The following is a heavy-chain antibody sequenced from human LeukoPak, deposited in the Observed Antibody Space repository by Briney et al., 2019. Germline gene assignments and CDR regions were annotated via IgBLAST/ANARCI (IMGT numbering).Heavy chain of an antibody. CDR2: ISGSGTNT. J-gene: IGHJ5*02. CDR3: TTGLMIINH. CDR1: GFTFSSYA. D-gene: IGHD3-16*01. V-gene: IGHV3-23*01. Sequence: PGGSLRLSCAASGFTFSSYAMSWVRQAPGKGLEWVSAISGSGTNTYYADSVKGRFTISRDNSKNSLYLQMNSLRAEDTAVYYCTTGLMIINHWGQGTLVTVSS.